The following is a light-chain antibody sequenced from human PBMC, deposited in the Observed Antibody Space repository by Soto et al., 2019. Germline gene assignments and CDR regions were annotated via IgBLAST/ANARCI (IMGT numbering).Light chain of an antibody. CDR3: QHYRTS. CDR1: QGVSSSY. V-gene: IGKV3-20*01. Sequence: EIVLTQSPGTLSLSPGERATLSCRASQGVSSSYLAWYKQKPGQPPRLLIYGASSRDTGIPDRFSGSGSGTDFTLTITRPEPEDFAVYDCQHYRTSVGGGAKVEGK. J-gene: IGKJ4*01. CDR2: GAS.